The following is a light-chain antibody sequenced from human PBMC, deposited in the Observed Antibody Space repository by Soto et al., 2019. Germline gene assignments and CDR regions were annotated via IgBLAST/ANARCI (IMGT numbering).Light chain of an antibody. CDR1: SSNIGSNY. V-gene: IGLV1-47*01. Sequence: QSVLTQPPSASGTPGQRVNISCSGSSSNIGSNYVYWYRQFPGTAPKLLIQRNNQRPSGVPARFSGSKSGTSASLAISGLQSEDEADYYCAAWDDSLNGWVFGGGTQLTVL. CDR2: RNN. J-gene: IGLJ3*02. CDR3: AAWDDSLNGWV.